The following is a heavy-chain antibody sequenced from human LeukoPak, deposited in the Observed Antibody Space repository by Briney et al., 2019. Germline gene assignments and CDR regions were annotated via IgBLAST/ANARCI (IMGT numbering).Heavy chain of an antibody. D-gene: IGHD3-3*01. V-gene: IGHV4-59*01. Sequence: PSETLSLTCTVSGGSISSYYWSWIRQPPGKGLEWIGYIYYSGSTNYNPSLKSRVTISVDTSKNQFSLKLSSVTAADTAVYYCVAMHDFWSGYYDYWGQGTLVTVSS. CDR1: GGSISSYY. CDR2: IYYSGST. J-gene: IGHJ4*02. CDR3: VAMHDFWSGYYDY.